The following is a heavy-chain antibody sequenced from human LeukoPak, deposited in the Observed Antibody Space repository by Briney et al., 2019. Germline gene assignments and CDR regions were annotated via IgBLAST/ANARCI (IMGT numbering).Heavy chain of an antibody. CDR1: GGSIHIASFSAYY. CDR2: IDQSGNT. V-gene: IGHV4-34*01. Sequence: SETLSLTCAVYGGSIHIASFSAYYWTWVRQSPGRGLQWIGEIDQSGNTHYNPSLKSRVTMSVDKSKNQFSLKLTSVTAADTAVYYCARLKWDETTFRNFYYGMDAWGQGTTVVVSS. J-gene: IGHJ6*02. CDR3: ARLKWDETTFRNFYYGMDA. D-gene: IGHD1-1*01.